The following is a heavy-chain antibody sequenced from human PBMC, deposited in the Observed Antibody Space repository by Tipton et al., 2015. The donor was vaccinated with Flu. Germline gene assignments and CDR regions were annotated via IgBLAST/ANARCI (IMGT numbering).Heavy chain of an antibody. CDR2: IYYSGST. CDR1: GDSISSYY. V-gene: IGHV4-59*01. CDR3: ARLPLPPSYFDY. J-gene: IGHJ4*02. Sequence: TLSLTCTVSGDSISSYYWSWIRQPPGKGLEWIGYIYYSGSTIYNPSLKSRVTISLDTSKSQFSLKLSSVTAADTAVYYCARLPLPPSYFDYWGQGTLVTVSS.